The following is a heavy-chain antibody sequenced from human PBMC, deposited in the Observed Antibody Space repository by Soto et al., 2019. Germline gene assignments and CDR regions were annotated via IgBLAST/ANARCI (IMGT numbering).Heavy chain of an antibody. CDR2: ISYDGSNK. Sequence: GGSLRLSCAASGFTFSSYGMHWVRQAPGKGLEWVAVISYDGSNKYYADSVKGRFTISRDNSKNTLYLQMNSLRAEDTAVYYCAKDRLSVDSSGYNIPDYWGQGTLVTVSS. V-gene: IGHV3-30*18. D-gene: IGHD3-22*01. J-gene: IGHJ4*02. CDR1: GFTFSSYG. CDR3: AKDRLSVDSSGYNIPDY.